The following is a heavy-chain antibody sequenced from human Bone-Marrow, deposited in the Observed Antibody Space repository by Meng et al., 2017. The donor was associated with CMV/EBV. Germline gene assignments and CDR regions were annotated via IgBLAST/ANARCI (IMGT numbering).Heavy chain of an antibody. V-gene: IGHV3-21*01. Sequence: GESLKISCAASGFTFSSYGMHWVRQAPGKGLEWVSSISSSSSYIYYADSVKGRFTISRDNAKKPLYLQMNSLRAEDTAVYYCARDIVVTTVDGMDVWGQGTTVTVSS. CDR3: ARDIVVTTVDGMDV. CDR2: ISSSSSYI. CDR1: GFTFSSYG. D-gene: IGHD3-22*01. J-gene: IGHJ6*02.